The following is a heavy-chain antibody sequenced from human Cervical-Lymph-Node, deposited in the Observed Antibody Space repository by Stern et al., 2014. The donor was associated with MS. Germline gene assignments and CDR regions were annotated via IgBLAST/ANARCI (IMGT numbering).Heavy chain of an antibody. D-gene: IGHD6-13*01. Sequence: VQLVESGGGVVQPGRSLRLSCAASGFSFISFAMHWVRQAPGKGLAWVAVISYDGSNKYYADSVKGRFTISRDNSQNTLFLQMNSLRAEDTAVYYCARDRAAGLHYYYYGMDVWGQGTTVTVSS. J-gene: IGHJ6*02. CDR1: GFSFISFA. CDR3: ARDRAAGLHYYYYGMDV. V-gene: IGHV3-30-3*01. CDR2: ISYDGSNK.